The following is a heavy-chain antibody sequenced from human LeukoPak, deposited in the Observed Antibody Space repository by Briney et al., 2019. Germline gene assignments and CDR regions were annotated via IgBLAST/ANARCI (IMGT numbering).Heavy chain of an antibody. V-gene: IGHV3-7*02. CDR1: GFNFNTYW. D-gene: IGHD2-2*01. J-gene: IGHJ6*02. Sequence: GGSLRLSCAASGFNFNTYWMSWVRQAPGKGLEWVANIKQDGSDKYYVDSVKGRFTISRDNAKNSLYLQMNSLRAEDTAVYYCARMGVVVPAAMKGGDYYYGMGVWGQGTTVTVSS. CDR2: IKQDGSDK. CDR3: ARMGVVVPAAMKGGDYYYGMGV.